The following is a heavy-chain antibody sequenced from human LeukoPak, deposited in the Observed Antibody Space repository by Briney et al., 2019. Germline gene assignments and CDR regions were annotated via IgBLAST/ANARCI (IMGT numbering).Heavy chain of an antibody. CDR2: IYYSGST. CDR1: GGSISSYY. CDR3: ARARRTRHPFDY. Sequence: SETLSLTCTVSGGSISSYYWSWIRQPPGKGLEWIGYIYYSGSTNYSPSLKSRVTISVDTSKNQFSLKLSSVTAADTAVYYCARARRTRHPFDYWGQGTLVTVSS. J-gene: IGHJ4*02. V-gene: IGHV4-59*01.